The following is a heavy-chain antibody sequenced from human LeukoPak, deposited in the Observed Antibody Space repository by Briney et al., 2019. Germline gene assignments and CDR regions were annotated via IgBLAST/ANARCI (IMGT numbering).Heavy chain of an antibody. Sequence: PGGSLRLSCAASGFTFSSYWMHWVRQAPGKGRVWVSRINSDGSSTNYADSVKGRFTISRDNAKNTLYLQVKSLRAEATAVYYCARGPSGWGSLDSWGQGTLVTVSS. V-gene: IGHV3-74*01. CDR3: ARGPSGWGSLDS. D-gene: IGHD7-27*01. CDR2: INSDGSST. J-gene: IGHJ4*02. CDR1: GFTFSSYW.